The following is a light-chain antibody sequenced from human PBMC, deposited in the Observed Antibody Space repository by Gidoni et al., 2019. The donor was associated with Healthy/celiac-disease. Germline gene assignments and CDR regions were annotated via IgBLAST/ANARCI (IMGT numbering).Light chain of an antibody. CDR3: QQRSNSWT. CDR2: DAS. J-gene: IGKJ1*01. V-gene: IGKV3-11*01. CDR1: QSVSSY. Sequence: EIALTQSPATLSLSPGEIATLSCRASQSVSSYLAWYQQKPGQAPRLLIYDASNRATGIPARFSGSGSGTDFTLTISSLEPEDFAVYYCQQRSNSWTFXQXTKVEIK.